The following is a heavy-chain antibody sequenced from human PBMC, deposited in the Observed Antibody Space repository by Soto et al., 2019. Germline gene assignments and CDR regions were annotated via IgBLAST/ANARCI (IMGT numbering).Heavy chain of an antibody. J-gene: IGHJ5*02. Sequence: SETLSLTCAVSGYSINRGYYWGWIRQPPGKGLEWIGSTHYSGSTYYNPSLKSRVIISVDTSKNQLSLSVSRVTAADAAVYYCVRDRSSGWFGQKNNWFDPWGQGTLVTVSS. CDR3: VRDRSSGWFGQKNNWFDP. D-gene: IGHD6-19*01. CDR1: GYSINRGYY. V-gene: IGHV4-38-2*02. CDR2: THYSGST.